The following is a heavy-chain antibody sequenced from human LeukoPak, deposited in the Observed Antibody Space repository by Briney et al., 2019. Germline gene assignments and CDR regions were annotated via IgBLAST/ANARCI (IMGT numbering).Heavy chain of an antibody. CDR2: INAGNGNT. J-gene: IGHJ4*02. D-gene: IGHD4-17*01. CDR3: ACSVTTQFQGDY. Sequence: ASLKVSCKASGYTFTSYAMHWVRQAPGQRLEWMGWINAGNGNTKYSQKFQGRVTITRDTSASTAYMELSSLRSEDTAVYYCACSVTTQFQGDYWGQGTLVTVSS. V-gene: IGHV1-3*01. CDR1: GYTFTSYA.